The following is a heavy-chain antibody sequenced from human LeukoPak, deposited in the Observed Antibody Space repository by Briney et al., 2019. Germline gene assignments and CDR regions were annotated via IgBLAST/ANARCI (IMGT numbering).Heavy chain of an antibody. CDR3: AKDPNGDYVGGYWFDP. J-gene: IGHJ5*02. V-gene: IGHV3-74*01. CDR1: GFTFSSHW. D-gene: IGHD3-10*02. CDR2: INADGSGT. Sequence: GGSLRLSCAASGFTFSSHWMHWVRQAPEKGLVGVAHINADGSGTYYAASVKGRFTISRDNAKNTLYLQMNSLRAEDTAVYYCAKDPNGDYVGGYWFDPWGQGALVTVSS.